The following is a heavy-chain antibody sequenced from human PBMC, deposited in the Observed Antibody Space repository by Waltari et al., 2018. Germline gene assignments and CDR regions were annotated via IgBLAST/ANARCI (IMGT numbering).Heavy chain of an antibody. CDR1: GFTFDDSA. CDR2: ISWNSGSI. Sequence: EVQLVESGGGLVQPGRSLRLSCAASGFTFDDSAMHWVRQAPGKGLEWVSGISWNSGSIGYADSVKGRFTISRDNAKNSLYLQMNSLRAEDTALYYCAKDISKYGDYVEIDYWGQGTLVTVSS. D-gene: IGHD4-17*01. J-gene: IGHJ4*02. V-gene: IGHV3-9*01. CDR3: AKDISKYGDYVEIDY.